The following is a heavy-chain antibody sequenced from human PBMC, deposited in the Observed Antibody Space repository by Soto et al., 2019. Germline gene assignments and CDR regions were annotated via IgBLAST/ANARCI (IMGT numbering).Heavy chain of an antibody. Sequence: GGSLRLSCAASGFTFSNAWMNWVRQAPGKGLEWVGRIKSKTDGGTTDYAAPVKGRFTISRDDSKNTLYLQMNSLKTEDTAVYYCTTDGPLKLELELDYWGQGTLVTVSS. J-gene: IGHJ4*02. V-gene: IGHV3-15*07. CDR1: GFTFSNAW. CDR3: TTDGPLKLELELDY. CDR2: IKSKTDGGTT. D-gene: IGHD1-7*01.